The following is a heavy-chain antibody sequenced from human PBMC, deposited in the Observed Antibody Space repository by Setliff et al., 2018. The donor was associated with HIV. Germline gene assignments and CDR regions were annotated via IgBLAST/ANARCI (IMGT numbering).Heavy chain of an antibody. CDR1: EFTFSKYA. CDR3: AKRRVSNIGPVDY. V-gene: IGHV3-23*05. CDR2: ISHNGTDT. Sequence: GGSLRLSCTGSEFTFSKYAMNWVRQAPGKGLEWVSGISHNGTDTHYADSLKGRFAVSRDNSNNTLFLQMHNLRADDTAVYYCAKRRVSNIGPVDYWGQGTLVTVSS. D-gene: IGHD3-16*02. J-gene: IGHJ4*02.